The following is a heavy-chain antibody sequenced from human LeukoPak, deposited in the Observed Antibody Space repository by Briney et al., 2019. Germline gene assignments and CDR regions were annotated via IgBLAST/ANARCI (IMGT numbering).Heavy chain of an antibody. Sequence: GGSLRLSCAVSGFTLTTYAMHWVRQAPGKGLEWVAMFSYDGSIRYNADSVQGRFTISRDNSKNTLYLQMNSLRAEDTAVYYCARESSSWYFDYWGQGTLVTVSS. V-gene: IGHV3-30*01. J-gene: IGHJ4*02. CDR2: FSYDGSIR. D-gene: IGHD6-13*01. CDR1: GFTLTTYA. CDR3: ARESSSWYFDY.